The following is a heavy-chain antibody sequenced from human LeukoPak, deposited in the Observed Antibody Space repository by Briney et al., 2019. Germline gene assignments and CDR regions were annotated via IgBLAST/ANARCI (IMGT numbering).Heavy chain of an antibody. CDR3: SGDSGWYYGMDV. V-gene: IGHV3-21*01. J-gene: IGHJ6*02. D-gene: IGHD2-21*01. CDR2: ISSSSSYI. Sequence: GGSLRLSCAASGFTFSSYSMNWVRQAPGKGLEWVSSISSSSSYIYYADSVKGRFTISRDNAKNSLYLQMNSLRAEDTAVCYCSGDSGWYYGMDVWGQGTTVTVSS. CDR1: GFTFSSYS.